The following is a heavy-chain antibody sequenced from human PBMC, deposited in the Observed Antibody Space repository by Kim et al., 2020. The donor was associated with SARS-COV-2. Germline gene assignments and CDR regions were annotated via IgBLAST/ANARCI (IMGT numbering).Heavy chain of an antibody. CDR1: GFTFSSYA. V-gene: IGHV3-30-3*01. Sequence: GGSLRLSCAASGFTFSSYAMHWVRQAPGKGLEWVAVISYDGSNKYYADSVKGRFTISRDNPKNTLYLQMNSLRAEDTAVYYCARDHNYYDSSGYYPGDYWGQGTLVTVSS. D-gene: IGHD3-22*01. CDR3: ARDHNYYDSSGYYPGDY. CDR2: ISYDGSNK. J-gene: IGHJ4*02.